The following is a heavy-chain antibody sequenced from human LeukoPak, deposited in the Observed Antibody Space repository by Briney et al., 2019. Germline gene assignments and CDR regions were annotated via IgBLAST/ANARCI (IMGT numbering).Heavy chain of an antibody. D-gene: IGHD3-10*01. Sequence: GASVKVSCKASGYTFTGYYMHWVRQAPGQGREWMGWINPNSGGTNYAQKFQGRVTMTRDTSISTAYMELSRLRSDDTAVYYCARGPYYGSGRRGYYFDYWGQGTLVTVSS. CDR1: GYTFTGYY. CDR3: ARGPYYGSGRRGYYFDY. V-gene: IGHV1-2*02. CDR2: INPNSGGT. J-gene: IGHJ4*02.